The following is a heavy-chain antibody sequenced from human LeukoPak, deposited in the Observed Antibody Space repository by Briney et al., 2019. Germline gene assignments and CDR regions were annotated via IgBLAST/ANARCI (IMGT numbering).Heavy chain of an antibody. CDR3: ARVRAAAGTNGAWFDP. CDR2: INPNSGGT. V-gene: IGHV1-2*06. CDR1: GYTFTCYY. J-gene: IGHJ5*02. Sequence: GASVKVSCKASGYTFTCYYMHWVRQAPGQGLEWMGRINPNSGGTNYAQKFQGRVTMTRDTSISTAYMELSRLRSDDTAVYYCARVRAAAGTNGAWFDPWGQGTLVTVSS. D-gene: IGHD6-13*01.